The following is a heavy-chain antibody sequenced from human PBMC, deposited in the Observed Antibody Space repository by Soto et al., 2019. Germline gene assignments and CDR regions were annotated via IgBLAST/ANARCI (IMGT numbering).Heavy chain of an antibody. CDR3: ARDTKYYYDSSGYYPYYFDY. Sequence: EVQLVESGGGLVQPGRSLRLSCAASGFTFDDYAMHWVRQAPGKGLEWVSGISWNSGSIGYADSVKGRFTISRDNAKNSLYLQMNSLRAEDTAVYYCARDTKYYYDSSGYYPYYFDYWGQGTLVTVSS. D-gene: IGHD3-22*01. V-gene: IGHV3-9*01. CDR1: GFTFDDYA. CDR2: ISWNSGSI. J-gene: IGHJ4*02.